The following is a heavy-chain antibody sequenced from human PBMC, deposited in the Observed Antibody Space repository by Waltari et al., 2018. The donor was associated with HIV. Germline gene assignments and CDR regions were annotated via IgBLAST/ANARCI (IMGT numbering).Heavy chain of an antibody. CDR3: ARDGHFYDSRPLDY. J-gene: IGHJ4*02. Sequence: QAQLVESGGGVVHPGRSLRLRGAASGFTFSPDAMHWVRQAPGKGLEWVAIISYGGRNEYYADSVNGRFTISRDNSKNTVYLQMNSLRGEDTAVYYCARDGHFYDSRPLDYWGQGTLVTVSS. V-gene: IGHV3-30*04. CDR1: GFTFSPDA. D-gene: IGHD3-22*01. CDR2: ISYGGRNE.